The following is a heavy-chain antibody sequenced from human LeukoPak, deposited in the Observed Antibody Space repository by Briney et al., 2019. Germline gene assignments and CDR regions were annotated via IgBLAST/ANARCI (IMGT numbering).Heavy chain of an antibody. CDR1: GFTFSSYE. V-gene: IGHV3-48*03. CDR3: ARDQAYYGSGSYYSRPYYYYYYMDV. CDR2: ISSSGSTI. D-gene: IGHD3-10*01. Sequence: PGGSLRLSCAASGFTFSSYEMNWVRQAPGKGLEGVSYISSSGSTIYYADSVKGRFTISRDNAKNSLYLQMNSLRAEDTAVYYCARDQAYYGSGSYYSRPYYYYYYMDVWGKGTTVTVSS. J-gene: IGHJ6*03.